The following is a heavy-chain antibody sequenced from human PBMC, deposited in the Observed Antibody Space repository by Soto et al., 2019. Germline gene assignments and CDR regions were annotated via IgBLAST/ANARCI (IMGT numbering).Heavy chain of an antibody. CDR1: GFTFSSYG. D-gene: IGHD3-3*01. J-gene: IGHJ4*02. Sequence: QVQLVESGGGVVQPGRSLRLSCAASGFTFSSYGMHWVRQAPAKGLEWVAVIWYDGSNKYYADSVKGRFTISRDNSKNTLYLQMNSLRAEDTAVYYCASGASYDFWSGYYPDYWGQGTLVTVSS. CDR2: IWYDGSNK. CDR3: ASGASYDFWSGYYPDY. V-gene: IGHV3-33*01.